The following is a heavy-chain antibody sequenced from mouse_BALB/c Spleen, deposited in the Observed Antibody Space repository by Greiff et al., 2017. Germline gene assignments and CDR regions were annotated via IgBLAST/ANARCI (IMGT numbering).Heavy chain of an antibody. Sequence: VQLQQSGPELVKPGASVKISCKASGYSFTGYYMHWVKQSHVKSLEWIGRINPYNGATSYNQNFKDKASLTVDKSSSTAYMELHSLTSEDSAVYYCARAGAGYDGAMDYWGQGTSVTVSS. J-gene: IGHJ4*01. V-gene: IGHV1-31*01. CDR1: GYSFTGYY. D-gene: IGHD2-2*01. CDR3: ARAGAGYDGAMDY. CDR2: INPYNGAT.